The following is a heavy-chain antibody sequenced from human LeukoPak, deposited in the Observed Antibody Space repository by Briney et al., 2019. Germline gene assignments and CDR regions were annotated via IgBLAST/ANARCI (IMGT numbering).Heavy chain of an antibody. CDR2: IKDDGSTQ. D-gene: IGHD3-16*02. CDR1: GFTFGAYW. J-gene: IGHJ4*02. Sequence: GGSLRLPCAASGFTFGAYWMSWFRQAPGKGPEWVASIKDDGSTQFYVDSLEGRFTISRDNAKNTLYLQMDTMRVEDTAVYYCARHIVGEQNFDYWSQGTLVTVSS. V-gene: IGHV3-7*01. CDR3: ARHIVGEQNFDY.